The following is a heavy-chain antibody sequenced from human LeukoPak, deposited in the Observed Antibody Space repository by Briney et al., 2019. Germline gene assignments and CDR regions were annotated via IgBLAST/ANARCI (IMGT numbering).Heavy chain of an antibody. D-gene: IGHD4-17*01. J-gene: IGHJ4*02. V-gene: IGHV4-31*03. CDR1: GGSISSGGYY. Sequence: SETLSLTCTVSGGSISSGGYYWSWIRQHPGKGLEWIGYIYYSGSTYYNPSLKSRVTISVDTSKNQFSLRLSSVTAADTAVYYCARVELDYVRAIDYWGQGTLVTVSS. CDR3: ARVELDYVRAIDY. CDR2: IYYSGST.